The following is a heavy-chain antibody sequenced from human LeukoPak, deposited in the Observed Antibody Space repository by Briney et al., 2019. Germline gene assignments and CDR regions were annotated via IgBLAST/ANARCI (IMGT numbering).Heavy chain of an antibody. J-gene: IGHJ4*02. Sequence: SETLSLTCTVSGGSISSSIYYWGWIRQPPGKGLEWIGSIYYSGSTYYNPSLKSRVTISVDTSKNQFSLKLSSVTAADTAVYYCARVYCSGGSCYVGMFDYWGQGTLVTVSS. CDR2: IYYSGST. CDR3: ARVYCSGGSCYVGMFDY. V-gene: IGHV4-39*01. CDR1: GGSISSSIYY. D-gene: IGHD2-15*01.